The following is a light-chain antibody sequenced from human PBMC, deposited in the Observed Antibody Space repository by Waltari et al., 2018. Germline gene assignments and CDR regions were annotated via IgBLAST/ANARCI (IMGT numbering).Light chain of an antibody. CDR2: GVS. J-gene: IGKJ1*01. CDR3: HQHGRSLPWL. Sequence: EIVLTQSPDTLSLSPGDRATLSCRASQTINTNVLAWFQQKSGQSPRLLIYGVSRRAPGLPDRFRGAGAATDFTLTIARLEPEDFAVYYCHQHGRSLPWLFGQGTKVEIK. V-gene: IGKV3-20*01. CDR1: QTINTNV.